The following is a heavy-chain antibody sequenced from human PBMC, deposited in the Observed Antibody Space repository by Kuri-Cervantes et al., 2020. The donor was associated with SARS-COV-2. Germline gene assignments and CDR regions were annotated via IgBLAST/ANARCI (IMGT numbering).Heavy chain of an antibody. CDR1: GFIFSDYF. CDR2: MSYDASNK. Sequence: GESLKISCAASGFIFSDYFLHWVRQAPGKGLEWVAVMSYDASNKYYADSVKGRFTISRDNSKNTLFLQMNSLRAEDTAVYYCARGKQDFDYWGQGTLVTVSS. J-gene: IGHJ4*02. V-gene: IGHV3-30-3*01. CDR3: ARGKQDFDY.